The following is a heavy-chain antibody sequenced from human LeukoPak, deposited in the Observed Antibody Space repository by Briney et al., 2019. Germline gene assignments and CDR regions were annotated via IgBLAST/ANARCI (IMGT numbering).Heavy chain of an antibody. D-gene: IGHD3-9*01. CDR2: IIPIFGTA. J-gene: IGHJ6*03. Sequence: SVKVSCKASGGTFSSYAISWVRQAPGQGLEWMGGIIPIFGTANYAQKFQGRVTITTDESTSTAYMELSSLRSEDTAVYYCARGGYYDILTGYYWPSNYYYYYMGVWGKGTTVTVSS. CDR1: GGTFSSYA. V-gene: IGHV1-69*05. CDR3: ARGGYYDILTGYYWPSNYYYYYMGV.